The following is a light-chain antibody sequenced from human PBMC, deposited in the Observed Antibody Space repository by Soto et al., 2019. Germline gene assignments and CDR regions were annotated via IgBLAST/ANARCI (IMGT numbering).Light chain of an antibody. CDR1: SSDVGGYSY. CDR2: EVN. CDR3: SSYTSSTTPYV. Sequence: SALTQPASVSGSPGQSITISCTGTSSDVGGYSYVSWYQQHPGKAPKLMIYEVNNRPSGVSNRFSGSKSGNTASLTISGLQAEDEADYYCSSYTSSTTPYVFGTGTKLTVL. V-gene: IGLV2-14*01. J-gene: IGLJ1*01.